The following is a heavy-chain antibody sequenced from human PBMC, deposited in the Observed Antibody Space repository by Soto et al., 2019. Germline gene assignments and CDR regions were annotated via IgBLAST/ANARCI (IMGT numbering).Heavy chain of an antibody. CDR1: GGSISSYY. CDR2: IYYSGST. Sequence: SETLSLTCTVSGGSISSYYWSWIRQPPGKGLEWIGYIYYSGSTNYNPSLKSRVTISVDTSKNQFSLKLSSVTAADTAVYYCARYVRDFRYYGMDVWGQGTTVTVSS. D-gene: IGHD3-10*02. J-gene: IGHJ6*02. CDR3: ARYVRDFRYYGMDV. V-gene: IGHV4-59*01.